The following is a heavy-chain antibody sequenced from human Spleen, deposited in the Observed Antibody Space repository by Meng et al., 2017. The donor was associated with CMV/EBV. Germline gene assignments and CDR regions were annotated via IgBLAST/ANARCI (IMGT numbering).Heavy chain of an antibody. Sequence: YAMNWVRQASGKGLEWVSVIYSGDSTTFYADSVKGRFSISRDNSKNTVYLQMNSLRGDDTAVYYCVRDFFELSSASYKIKPLFNYWGRGTMVTVSS. CDR2: IYSGDSTT. D-gene: IGHD6-25*01. CDR1: YA. J-gene: IGHJ4*02. CDR3: VRDFFELSSASYKIKPLFNY. V-gene: IGHV3-23*03.